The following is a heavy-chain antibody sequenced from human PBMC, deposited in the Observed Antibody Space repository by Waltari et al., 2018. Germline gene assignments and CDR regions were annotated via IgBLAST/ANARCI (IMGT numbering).Heavy chain of an antibody. D-gene: IGHD3-3*01. Sequence: QVQLQQWGAGLLKPSETLSLTCTVYGGSFSGYFWSWIRQSPAKGLEWIGEINHSGRSTNYNLSLKSRVIISLDTPKKQFSLNLSSMTAADTAVYFCARGRNFWNASDSFDIWGQGTMVTVFS. CDR3: ARGRNFWNASDSFDI. CDR2: INHSGRST. CDR1: GGSFSGYF. V-gene: IGHV4-34*02. J-gene: IGHJ3*02.